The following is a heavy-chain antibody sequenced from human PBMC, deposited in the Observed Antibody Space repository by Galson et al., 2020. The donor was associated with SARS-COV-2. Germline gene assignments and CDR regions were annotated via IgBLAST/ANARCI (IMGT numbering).Heavy chain of an antibody. CDR2: ISWNSGSI. J-gene: IGHJ4*02. CDR3: AKVSGDYGDAGDY. D-gene: IGHD4-17*01. Sequence: GGSLRLSCAASGFTFDDYAMHWVRQAPGKGLEWVSGISWNSGSIGYADSVKGRFTISRDNAKNSLYLQMNSLRAEDTALYYCAKVSGDYGDAGDYWGQGTLVTVSS. V-gene: IGHV3-9*01. CDR1: GFTFDDYA.